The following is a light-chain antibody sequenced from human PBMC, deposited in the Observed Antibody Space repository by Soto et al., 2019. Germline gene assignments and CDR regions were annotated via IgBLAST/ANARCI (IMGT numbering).Light chain of an antibody. CDR3: SSYAGSSNV. J-gene: IGLJ1*01. V-gene: IGLV2-14*02. CDR2: EVN. Sequence: QSALTQPASVSGSPGQSITISCTGTNNDVGGYKLVSWYQQHPGKVPKVVIYEVNKRPSGVPDRFSGSKSGNTASLTVSGLQAEDEADYYCSSYAGSSNVFGTGTKLTVL. CDR1: NNDVGGYKL.